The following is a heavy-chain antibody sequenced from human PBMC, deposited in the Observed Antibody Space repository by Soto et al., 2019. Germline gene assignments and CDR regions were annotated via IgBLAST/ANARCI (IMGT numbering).Heavy chain of an antibody. J-gene: IGHJ4*02. V-gene: IGHV1-2*04. D-gene: IGHD1-26*01. CDR1: GYTFTGYY. CDR2: INPNSGGT. CDR3: ARYRRASHYYPLDY. Sequence: ASVKVSCKAPGYTFTGYYMHWVRQAPGQGLEWMGWINPNSGGTNYAQKFQGWVTMTRDTSISTAYMELSRLRSDDTAVYYCARYRRASHYYPLDYWGQGTLVTVSS.